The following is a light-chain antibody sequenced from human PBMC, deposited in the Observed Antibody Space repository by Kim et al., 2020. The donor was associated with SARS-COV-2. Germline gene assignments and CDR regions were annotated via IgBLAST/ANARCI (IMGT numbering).Light chain of an antibody. J-gene: IGKJ5*01. V-gene: IGKV3-11*01. CDR3: QQRSNWPLIT. CDR2: DAS. Sequence: EIVLTQSPATLSLSPGERATLSCRASQSVRSNLSWYQQQPRQAPTLLIDDASNRGTGITARRSGGGSGTDYTPTIISLQHDDFAVDYCQQRSNWPLITFGPGTRMEI. CDR1: QSVRSN.